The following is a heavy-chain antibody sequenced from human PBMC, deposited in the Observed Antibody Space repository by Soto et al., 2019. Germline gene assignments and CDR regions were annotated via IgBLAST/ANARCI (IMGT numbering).Heavy chain of an antibody. V-gene: IGHV3-73*01. Sequence: VGSLRLSCATSGFTFSGSAMHWVRQASGKGLEWVGRIRSRANSYATTYVASVKGRFIISRDDSKNTAYLKMNSLKAEDTAMYYCTSGQRDTYYGMDVWGPGTTVTVSS. CDR1: GFTFSGSA. CDR2: IRSRANSYAT. CDR3: TSGQRDTYYGMDV. J-gene: IGHJ6*02. D-gene: IGHD5-18*01.